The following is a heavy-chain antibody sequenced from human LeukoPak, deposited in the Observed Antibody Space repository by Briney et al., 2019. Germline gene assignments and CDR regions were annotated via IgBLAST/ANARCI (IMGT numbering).Heavy chain of an antibody. CDR3: AESGGYCTDGICYHFDY. Sequence: GGSLRLSCAASGFAFDAFGIHWVRQAPGKGLEWVAVISSDGSKEYYGDSVKGRFTISRDNSKNMLYLQMNSLRAEDSGVYYCAESGGYCTDGICYHFDYWGQGTLVTVSS. D-gene: IGHD2-8*01. CDR1: GFAFDAFG. J-gene: IGHJ4*02. V-gene: IGHV3-30*18. CDR2: ISSDGSKE.